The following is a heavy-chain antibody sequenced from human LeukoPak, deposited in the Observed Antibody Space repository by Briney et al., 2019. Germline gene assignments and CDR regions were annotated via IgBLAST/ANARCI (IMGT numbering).Heavy chain of an antibody. CDR2: ISSSSSYI. Sequence: GGSLRLSCAASGFTFSSYSMNWVRQAPGKGLEWVSSISSSSSYIYYADSVKGRFTISRDNAKNSLYLQMNSLRAEDTAVYYCASPVDTAMGRLVDWYFDLWGRGTLVTVSS. D-gene: IGHD5-18*01. CDR1: GFTFSSYS. V-gene: IGHV3-21*01. CDR3: ASPVDTAMGRLVDWYFDL. J-gene: IGHJ2*01.